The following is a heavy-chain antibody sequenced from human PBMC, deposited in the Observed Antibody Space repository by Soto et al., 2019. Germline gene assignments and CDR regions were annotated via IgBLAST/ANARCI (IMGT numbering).Heavy chain of an antibody. Sequence: TSETLSLTCAVYGGSFSGYYWTWIRQPPGTGLEWIGEINHSGSTNYNPSLKSRVTISVDTSKNQFSLKLSSVTAADTAVYYCARHSTGYYYSWFDPWGQGTLVTVSS. V-gene: IGHV4-34*01. CDR2: INHSGST. CDR3: ARHSTGYYYSWFDP. CDR1: GGSFSGYY. J-gene: IGHJ5*02. D-gene: IGHD3-22*01.